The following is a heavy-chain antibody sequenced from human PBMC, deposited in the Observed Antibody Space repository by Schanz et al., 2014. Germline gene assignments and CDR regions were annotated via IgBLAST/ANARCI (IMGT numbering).Heavy chain of an antibody. Sequence: QVQLVESGGGVVQPGRSLRLSCAASGFTFSSYGMHWVRQAPGKGLEWVAVISYDGSNKYYADSVKGRFTISRDNSKNTLYLQMNSLRAEDTAVYYCAKERIAAAWTFDDWGQGTLVTVSS. CDR2: ISYDGSNK. J-gene: IGHJ4*02. CDR3: AKERIAAAWTFDD. D-gene: IGHD6-13*01. CDR1: GFTFSSYG. V-gene: IGHV3-30*18.